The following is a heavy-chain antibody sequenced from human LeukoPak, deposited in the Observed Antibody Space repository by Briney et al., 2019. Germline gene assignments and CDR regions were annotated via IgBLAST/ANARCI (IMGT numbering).Heavy chain of an antibody. CDR1: GFTFSSYS. J-gene: IGHJ4*02. CDR2: ISSSSSYI. CDR3: ARDRSSGFYFDY. D-gene: IGHD6-19*01. V-gene: IGHV3-21*01. Sequence: VGALRLSCAASGFTFSSYSMNWGRQAPGKGREWGSSISSSSSYIYYADSVKGRFTISRDNAKNSLYLQMNSRRAEDTAVYYCARDRSSGFYFDYWGQGTLVTVSS.